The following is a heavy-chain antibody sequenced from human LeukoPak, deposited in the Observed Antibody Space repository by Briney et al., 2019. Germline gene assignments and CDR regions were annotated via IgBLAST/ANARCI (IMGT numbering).Heavy chain of an antibody. J-gene: IGHJ1*01. CDR3: ATDSGSYYMFKYFQH. CDR1: GDSLRSGDYY. Sequence: SETLSLTRTVSGDSLRSGDYYWSWIRQPAGKGLEWIGRIYTSGSTNYNPSLKSRVTMSVDTSKNQFSLKLSSVTAADTAVYYCATDSGSYYMFKYFQHWGQGTLVTFSS. CDR2: IYTSGST. V-gene: IGHV4-61*02. D-gene: IGHD1-26*01.